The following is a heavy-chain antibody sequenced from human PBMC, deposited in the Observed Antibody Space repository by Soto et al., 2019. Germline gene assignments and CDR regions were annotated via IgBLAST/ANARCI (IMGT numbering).Heavy chain of an antibody. CDR2: ISYDGSNK. J-gene: IGHJ4*02. V-gene: IGHV3-30*18. CDR1: GFTFSSYG. D-gene: IGHD3-10*01. CDR3: AKHGGPYGSGSVD. Sequence: QVQLVESGGGVVQPGRSLRLSCAASGFTFSSYGMHWVRQAPGKGLEWVAVISYDGSNKYYADSVKGRFTISRDNSKNTLYLQMNSLRAEDTAVYSCAKHGGPYGSGSVDWGQGTLVTVSS.